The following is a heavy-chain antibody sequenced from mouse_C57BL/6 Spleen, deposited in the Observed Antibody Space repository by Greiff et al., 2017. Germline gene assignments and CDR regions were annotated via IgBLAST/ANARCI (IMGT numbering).Heavy chain of an antibody. CDR1: GFTFSSYG. V-gene: IGHV5-6*01. D-gene: IGHD2-4*01. Sequence: EVQGVESGGDLVKPGGSLKLSCAASGFTFSSYGMSWVRQTPDKRLEWVATIRSGGSYTYYPDSVKGRFTISRDNAKNTLYLQMSSLKSEDTAMYYCARGGYDYDDYAMDYWGQGTSVTVSS. CDR3: ARGGYDYDDYAMDY. CDR2: IRSGGSYT. J-gene: IGHJ4*01.